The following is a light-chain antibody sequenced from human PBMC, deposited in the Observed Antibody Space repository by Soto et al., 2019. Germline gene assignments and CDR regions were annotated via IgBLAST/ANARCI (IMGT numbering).Light chain of an antibody. Sequence: QSALTQPHSVSGSPGQSVAISCTGTSNDVGGYTYVSWYQQHPGKAPKLLIYDVNRRPSGVPDRFSGSKSGNTASLTISGLQSEDEADYYCSSYADIYTFVFGLGTKVTVL. CDR1: SNDVGGYTY. J-gene: IGLJ1*01. V-gene: IGLV2-11*01. CDR3: SSYADIYTFV. CDR2: DVN.